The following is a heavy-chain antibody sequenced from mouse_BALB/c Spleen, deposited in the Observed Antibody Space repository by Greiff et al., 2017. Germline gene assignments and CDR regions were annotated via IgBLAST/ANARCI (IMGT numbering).Heavy chain of an antibody. V-gene: IGHV14-3*02. D-gene: IGHD2-1*01. CDR2: IDPANGNT. J-gene: IGHJ3*01. Sequence: VQLQQSGAELVKPGASVKLSCTASGFNIKDTYMHWVKQRPEQGLEWIGRIDPANGNTKYDPKFQGKATITADTSSNTAYLQLSSLTSEDTAVYYCAFYGNYVAWFAYWGQGTLVTVSA. CDR3: AFYGNYVAWFAY. CDR1: GFNIKDTY.